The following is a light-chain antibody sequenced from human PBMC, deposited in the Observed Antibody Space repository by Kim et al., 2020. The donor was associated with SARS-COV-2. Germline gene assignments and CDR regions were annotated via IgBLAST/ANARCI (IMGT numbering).Light chain of an antibody. CDR1: NLGGRP. V-gene: IGLV3-21*04. J-gene: IGLJ2*01. CDR2: FDT. CDR3: QVWDSNSDHWV. Sequence: GKTARLTCGGNNLGGRPVNWYQQRPGQAPVLVIYFDTDRSSGIPERFSGSNLENTATLTITRVEAGDEADYYCQVWDSNSDHWVFGGGPKLTVL.